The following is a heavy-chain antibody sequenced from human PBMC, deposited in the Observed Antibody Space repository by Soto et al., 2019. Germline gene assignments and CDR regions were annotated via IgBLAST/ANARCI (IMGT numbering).Heavy chain of an antibody. CDR3: ASRYNWNDVIPYYYGMDV. D-gene: IGHD1-1*01. CDR1: GYTFTSYD. J-gene: IGHJ6*02. V-gene: IGHV1-8*01. Sequence: QVQLVQSGAEVKKPGASVKVSCKASGYTFTSYDINWVRQATGQGLEWMGWMNPNSGNTGYAQKFQGRVTMTRNTSISTAYMELSSLRSEDTAVYYCASRYNWNDVIPYYYGMDVWGQGTTVTVSS. CDR2: MNPNSGNT.